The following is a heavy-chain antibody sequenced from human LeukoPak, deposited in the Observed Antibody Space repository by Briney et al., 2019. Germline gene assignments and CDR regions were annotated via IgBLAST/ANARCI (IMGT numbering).Heavy chain of an antibody. CDR3: ARENGDLNYFDY. Sequence: GGSLRLSCAASGFTFDDYGMSWVRHAPGKGLEWVSGINWNGGSTGYADSVKGRFTISRDNSKNTLYLQMNSLRAEDTAVYYCARENGDLNYFDYWGQGTLVTVSS. J-gene: IGHJ4*02. D-gene: IGHD4-17*01. CDR1: GFTFDDYG. CDR2: INWNGGST. V-gene: IGHV3-20*04.